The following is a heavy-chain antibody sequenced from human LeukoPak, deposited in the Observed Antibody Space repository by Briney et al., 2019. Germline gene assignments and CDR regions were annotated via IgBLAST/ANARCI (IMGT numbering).Heavy chain of an antibody. J-gene: IGHJ4*02. CDR3: AKVRGTYSSGFFLDS. CDR2: ISWNSGYI. D-gene: IGHD6-19*01. CDR1: GFTFDDYA. V-gene: IGHV3-9*01. Sequence: GGSLRLSCAASGFTFDDYAMHWVRQPPGKGLEWLSIISWNSGYIGYADSVKGRFTVSRDNGEDSVYLQMNSLRPEDTAFYFCAKVRGTYSSGFFLDSWGQGTLVTVSS.